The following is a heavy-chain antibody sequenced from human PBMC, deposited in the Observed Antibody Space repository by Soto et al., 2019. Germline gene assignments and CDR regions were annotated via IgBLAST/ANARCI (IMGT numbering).Heavy chain of an antibody. D-gene: IGHD3-10*02. CDR1: GGSISSSNW. CDR3: ASVRGAYLNVMDV. Sequence: QVQLQESGPGLVKPSRTLSLTCAVSGGSISSSNWCSCVRQPPGKGLEWMGEIYHSGSTNYNPSLKSRVTISVDKSKSHFSLWLSSVSAADTAGYYCASVRGAYLNVMDVWGQGTRVTVSS. J-gene: IGHJ6*02. CDR2: IYHSGST. V-gene: IGHV4-4*02.